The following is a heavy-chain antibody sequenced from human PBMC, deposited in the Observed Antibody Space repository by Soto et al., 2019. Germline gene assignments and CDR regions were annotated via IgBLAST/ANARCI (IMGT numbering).Heavy chain of an antibody. Sequence: ASVKVSCKASGYTFTGYYMHWVRQAPGQGLEWMGWINPNSGGTNYAQKFQGWVAMTRDTSTSTVYMELSSLRSEDTAVYYCARSCSSTSCYAGIDYWGQGTLVTVSS. CDR1: GYTFTGYY. V-gene: IGHV1-2*04. D-gene: IGHD2-2*01. CDR2: INPNSGGT. J-gene: IGHJ4*02. CDR3: ARSCSSTSCYAGIDY.